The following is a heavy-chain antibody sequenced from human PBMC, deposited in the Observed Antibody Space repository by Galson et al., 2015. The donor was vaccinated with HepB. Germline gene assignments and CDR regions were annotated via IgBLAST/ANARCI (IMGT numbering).Heavy chain of an antibody. V-gene: IGHV6-1*01. CDR3: ARDIGAVAGMTAYYYYGMDV. Sequence: CAISGDSVSSNSAAWNWIRQSPSRGLEWLGRTYYRSKWYNDYAVSVKSRITINPDTSKNQFSLQLNSVTPEDTAVYYCARDIGAVAGMTAYYYYGMDVWGQGTTVTVSS. D-gene: IGHD6-19*01. CDR2: TYYRSKWYN. J-gene: IGHJ6*02. CDR1: GDSVSSNSAA.